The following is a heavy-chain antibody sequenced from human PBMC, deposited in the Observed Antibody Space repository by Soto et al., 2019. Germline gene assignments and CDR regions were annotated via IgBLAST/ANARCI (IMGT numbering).Heavy chain of an antibody. D-gene: IGHD3-9*01. CDR1: DDSINSDKYY. CDR2: IYYRGKA. CDR3: ARLEGLATISYYFDF. J-gene: IGHJ4*02. Sequence: QLQLQESGPGLVKPSETLSLTCSVSDDSINSDKYYWGWIRQPPGKGLEWIGSIYYRGKAYYNPSLQTRVTISLDKSNSQFSLKLNSVTAADSAVYFCARLEGLATISYYFDFWGPGALVTVSS. V-gene: IGHV4-39*01.